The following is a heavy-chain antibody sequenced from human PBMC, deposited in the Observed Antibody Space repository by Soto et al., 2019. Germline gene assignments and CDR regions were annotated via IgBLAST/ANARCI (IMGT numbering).Heavy chain of an antibody. Sequence: QVQLVQSGAEVKKPGSSVKVSCKASGGTFSSYAISWVRQAPGQGLEWMGGIIPIFGTANYAQKFQGRVTIXAXXSTSTAYMELSSLRSEDTAAYYCARKAAAGLGMDVWGQGTTVTVSS. CDR2: IIPIFGTA. CDR1: GGTFSSYA. CDR3: ARKAAAGLGMDV. D-gene: IGHD6-13*01. V-gene: IGHV1-69*12. J-gene: IGHJ6*02.